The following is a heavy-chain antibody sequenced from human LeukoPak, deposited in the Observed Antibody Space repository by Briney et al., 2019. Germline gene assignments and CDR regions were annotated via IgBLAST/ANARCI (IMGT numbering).Heavy chain of an antibody. Sequence: PGGSLRLSCEGSGFTFGDYDMHWVRQAPGKGLEWVSSDHINSADSVKGRFAVSRDNAKNSVYLQINSVRPEDTALYFCAKDFGAAVAGTGGALDVWGQGVMVTVSS. CDR2: DHI. CDR1: GFTFGDYD. J-gene: IGHJ3*01. V-gene: IGHV3-9*01. D-gene: IGHD6-19*01. CDR3: AKDFGAAVAGTGGALDV.